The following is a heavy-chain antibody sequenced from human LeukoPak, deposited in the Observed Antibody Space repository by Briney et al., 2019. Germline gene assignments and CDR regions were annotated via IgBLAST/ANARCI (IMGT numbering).Heavy chain of an antibody. V-gene: IGHV4-38-2*02. CDR1: GYSISTGYY. CDR2: FYHGGST. D-gene: IGHD6-6*01. J-gene: IGHJ4*02. CDR3: ARESGSYSSSYRFDS. Sequence: SETLSLTCTVSGYSISTGYYWDWIRQPPGKGLEWIGTFYHGGSTYYNPSLKSRVTISVDTSKNQFSLNLTSVTAADTAVYYCARESGSYSSSYRFDSWGQGTLVTVSS.